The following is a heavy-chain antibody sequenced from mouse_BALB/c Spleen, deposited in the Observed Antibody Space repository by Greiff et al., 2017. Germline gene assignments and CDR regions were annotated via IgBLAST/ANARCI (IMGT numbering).Heavy chain of an antibody. CDR2: ISSGGSYT. D-gene: IGHD4-1*01. V-gene: IGHV5-9-4*01. J-gene: IGHJ3*01. Sequence: EVKLMESGGGLVKPGGSLKLSCAASGFTFSSYAMSWVRQSPEKRLEWVAEISSGGSYTYYPDTVTGRFTISRDNAKNTLYLEMSSLRSEDTAMYYCAKNNWDGFAYWGQGTLVTVSA. CDR3: AKNNWDGFAY. CDR1: GFTFSSYA.